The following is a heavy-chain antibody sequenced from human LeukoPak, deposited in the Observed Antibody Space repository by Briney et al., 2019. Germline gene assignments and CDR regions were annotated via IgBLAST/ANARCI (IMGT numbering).Heavy chain of an antibody. J-gene: IGHJ3*02. CDR1: GYTFTSYY. CDR3: AREDPGYDSSGTDAFDI. D-gene: IGHD3-22*01. Sequence: ASVKVSCKASGYTFTSYYMHWVRQAPGQGLEWMGWISAYNGNTNYAQKLQGRVTMTTDTSTSTAYMELRSLRSDDTAVYYCAREDPGYDSSGTDAFDIWGQGTMVTVSS. V-gene: IGHV1-18*04. CDR2: ISAYNGNT.